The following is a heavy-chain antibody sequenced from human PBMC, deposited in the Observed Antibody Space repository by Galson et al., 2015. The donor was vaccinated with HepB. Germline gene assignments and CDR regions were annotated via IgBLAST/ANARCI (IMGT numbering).Heavy chain of an antibody. D-gene: IGHD6-19*01. V-gene: IGHV1-18*01. CDR2: ISAYNGNT. CDR1: GYTFTSYT. CDR3: AVGYSSGWYVS. J-gene: IGHJ5*01. Sequence: SVKVSCKASGYTFTSYTISWVRQAPGQGLEWMGWISAYNGNTNYAQKLQGRVTMTTDTSTSTAYMELRSLRSDDTAFYYCAVGYSSGWYVSWGQGTLVTVSS.